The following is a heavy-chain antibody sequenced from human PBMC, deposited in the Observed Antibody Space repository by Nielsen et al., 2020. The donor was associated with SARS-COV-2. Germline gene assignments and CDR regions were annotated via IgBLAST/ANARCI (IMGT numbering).Heavy chain of an antibody. CDR2: ISAYNNNT. V-gene: IGHV1-18*01. CDR3: ARDQQGDGYFDY. Sequence: ASVKVSCKASGYTFTSNGISWVRQAPGQGLEWMGWISAYNNNTNYAQKFQGRVTMTTDTSTSTAYMELGSLRSDDTAVYYCARDQQGDGYFDYWGQGTLVTVSS. D-gene: IGHD3-10*01. CDR1: GYTFTSNG. J-gene: IGHJ4*02.